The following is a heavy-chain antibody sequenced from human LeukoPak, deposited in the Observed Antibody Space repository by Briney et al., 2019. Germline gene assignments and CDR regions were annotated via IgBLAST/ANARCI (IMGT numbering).Heavy chain of an antibody. V-gene: IGHV1-2*02. J-gene: IGHJ4*02. CDR3: ARDLGPKYYDFWSGYLVY. CDR2: INPNSGGT. CDR1: GYTFTSYG. Sequence: ASVKVSCKASGYTFTSYGISWVRQAPGQGLEWMGWINPNSGGTNYAQKFQGRVTMTRDTSISTAYMELSRLRSDDTAVYYCARDLGPKYYDFWSGYLVYWGQGTLVTVSS. D-gene: IGHD3-3*01.